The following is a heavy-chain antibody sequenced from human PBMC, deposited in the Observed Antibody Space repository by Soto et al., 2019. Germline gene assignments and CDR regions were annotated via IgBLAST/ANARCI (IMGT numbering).Heavy chain of an antibody. CDR2: INSDGSST. CDR1: GFTFSSYW. V-gene: IGHV3-74*01. J-gene: IGHJ4*02. CDR3: VRTSLVVAAATREDY. D-gene: IGHD2-15*01. Sequence: EVQLMESGGGLVQPGGSLRLSCAASGFTFSSYWMHWVRQAPGKGLLWVSRINSDGSSTSYADSVKGRFTISRDNAKNTLYLPMNSLRAEDTAVYYCVRTSLVVAAATREDYWGQGTLVTVSS.